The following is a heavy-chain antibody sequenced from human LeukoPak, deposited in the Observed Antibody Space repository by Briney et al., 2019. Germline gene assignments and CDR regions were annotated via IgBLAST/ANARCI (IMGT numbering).Heavy chain of an antibody. J-gene: IGHJ4*02. CDR2: IWYGGSNK. CDR3: AKDSGAGATIFGVVNY. Sequence: GGSLRLSCAASGFTFSSYGMHWVRQAPGKGLEWVAVIWYGGSNKYYADSVKGRFTISRDNSKNTLYLQMNSLRAEDTAVYYCAKDSGAGATIFGVVNYWGQGTLVTVSS. V-gene: IGHV3-33*06. CDR1: GFTFSSYG. D-gene: IGHD3-3*01.